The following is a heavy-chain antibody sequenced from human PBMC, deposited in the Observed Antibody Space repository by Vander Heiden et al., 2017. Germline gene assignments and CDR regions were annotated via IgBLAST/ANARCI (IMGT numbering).Heavy chain of an antibody. Sequence: EVQLVESGGGLVQPGGSLGLSCEASGFTVSSYDTNWVRQATGKGLEWVSAIGTAGDTYYPGSVKGRFTISRENAKNSLYLQMNSLRAGDTAVYYCARGLAAAGTAQVYYYYGMDVWGQGTTVTVSS. V-gene: IGHV3-13*01. CDR3: ARGLAAAGTAQVYYYYGMDV. J-gene: IGHJ6*02. D-gene: IGHD6-13*01. CDR2: IGTAGDT. CDR1: GFTVSSYD.